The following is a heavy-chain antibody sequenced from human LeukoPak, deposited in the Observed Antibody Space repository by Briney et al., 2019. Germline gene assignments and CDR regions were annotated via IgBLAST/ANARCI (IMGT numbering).Heavy chain of an antibody. CDR1: GYSFTSYW. J-gene: IGHJ5*02. V-gene: IGHV5-10-1*01. CDR3: ARHDILTGYYPWWFDP. D-gene: IGHD3-9*01. CDR2: IDPSDSYT. Sequence: GESLRISCKGSGYSFTSYWISWVRQMPGKGLEWMGRIDPSDSYTNYSPSFQGHVTISADKSISTAYLRWSSLKASDTAMYYCARHDILTGYYPWWFDPWGQGTLVTVSS.